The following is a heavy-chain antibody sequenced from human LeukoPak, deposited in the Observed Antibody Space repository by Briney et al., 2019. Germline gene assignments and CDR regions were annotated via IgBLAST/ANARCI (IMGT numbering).Heavy chain of an antibody. CDR1: GFNFIDYS. CDR2: IGISSGNT. V-gene: IGHV3-48*01. CDR3: ARDHRYAFDN. J-gene: IGHJ4*01. Sequence: GGSLRLSCAASGFNFIDYSMNWVRQAPGKGLEWISYIGISSGNTKYADSVKGRFTISRDKARNSLYLQMNSLRVEGTAMYYCARDHRYAFDNWGHGTLITVSS. D-gene: IGHD5-12*01.